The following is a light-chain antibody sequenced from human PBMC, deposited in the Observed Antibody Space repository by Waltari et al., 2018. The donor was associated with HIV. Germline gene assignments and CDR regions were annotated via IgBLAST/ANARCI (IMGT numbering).Light chain of an antibody. Sequence: QSALTQPASVSGSLGQSVVISCTGTSNDLGNHNLVSWYLHHPGKVPRIIIYEVTKRPSGVSNRFSGSKSANTASLMISGLQAEDEADYYCSSYAGGHSWVFGGGTKLTVL. V-gene: IGLV2-23*02. CDR3: SSYAGGHSWV. CDR1: SNDLGNHNL. CDR2: EVT. J-gene: IGLJ3*02.